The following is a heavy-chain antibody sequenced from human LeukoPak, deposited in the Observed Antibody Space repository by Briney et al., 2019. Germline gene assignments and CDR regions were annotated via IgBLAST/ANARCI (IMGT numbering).Heavy chain of an antibody. CDR2: IKQDGSEK. D-gene: IGHD3-9*01. Sequence: GSLKLSCAASGFTFSLYWMNWVRRAPGKGLEWVANIKQDGSEKNYVDSVKGRFTISRDNAKNSLYLQMNNLRVEDTAMYYCAGGTGFIVKDWGQGTLVTVSS. CDR3: AGGTGFIVKD. V-gene: IGHV3-7*03. CDR1: GFTFSLYW. J-gene: IGHJ4*02.